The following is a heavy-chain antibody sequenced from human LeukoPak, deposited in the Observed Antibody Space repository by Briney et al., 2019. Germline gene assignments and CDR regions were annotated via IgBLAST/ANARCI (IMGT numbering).Heavy chain of an antibody. CDR1: GFTFSDYY. V-gene: IGHV3-11*01. D-gene: IGHD5-12*01. J-gene: IGHJ4*02. CDR2: ISSSGSTI. CDR3: ARVGVYSGYDPYSRDY. Sequence: GGSLRLSCAVSGFTFSDYYMSWIRQAPGKGLEWVSYISSSGSTIYYADSVKGRFTISRDNAKNSLYLQMNSLRAEDTAVYYCARVGVYSGYDPYSRDYWGQGTLVTVSS.